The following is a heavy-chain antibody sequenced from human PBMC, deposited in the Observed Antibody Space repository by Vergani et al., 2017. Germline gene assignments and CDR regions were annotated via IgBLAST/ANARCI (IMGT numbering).Heavy chain of an antibody. CDR3: AKRDPDYGGNPVHDL. CDR2: ISGSGGST. D-gene: IGHD4-23*01. V-gene: IGHV3-23*01. J-gene: IGHJ2*01. Sequence: EVQLLESGGGLVQPGGSLRLSCAASGFTFSSYAMSWVRPAPGEGLEWVSAISGSGGSTYYADSVKGRFTSSRDNSKNTLYLQMNSLRAEDTAVYYCAKRDPDYGGNPVHDLWGRGTLVTVSS. CDR1: GFTFSSYA.